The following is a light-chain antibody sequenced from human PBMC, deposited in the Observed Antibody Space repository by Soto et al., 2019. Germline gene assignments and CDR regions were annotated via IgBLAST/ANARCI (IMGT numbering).Light chain of an antibody. CDR1: QTISSW. CDR2: KAS. CDR3: QQYNSFPT. Sequence: DIQMTQSPSTLSGSVGDRVTLTCRASQTISSWLAWYQQKPGKAPELLIYKASTLKSGVPSRFSGSGSGTEFTLTISSLQPDDSATYYCQQYNSFPTFGQGTKVDIK. V-gene: IGKV1-5*03. J-gene: IGKJ1*01.